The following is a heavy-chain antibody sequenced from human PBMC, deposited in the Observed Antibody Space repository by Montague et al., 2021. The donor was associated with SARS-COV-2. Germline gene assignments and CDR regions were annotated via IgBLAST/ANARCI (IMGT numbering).Heavy chain of an antibody. CDR2: INNRGST. CDR1: GGTFSAHS. D-gene: IGHD1-26*01. J-gene: IGHJ5*02. CDR3: ARLSSDIGGYFWFDL. V-gene: IGHV4-34*01. Sequence: SETLSLTCAVYGGTFSAHSWSWVRQSPGKGLEWIGEINNRGSTTYMSSLKSRVTMSVDTSKNQFSLKLSPVTAADTAIYYCARLSSDIGGYFWFDLWGQGTLVSVSS.